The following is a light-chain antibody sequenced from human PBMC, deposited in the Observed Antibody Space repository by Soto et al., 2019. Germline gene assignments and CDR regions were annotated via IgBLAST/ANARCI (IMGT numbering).Light chain of an antibody. Sequence: QSVLTQPPSVSAAPGQRVTISCSGSNSDIGSNYVSWYQHLPGTAPRLLIYDNNKRASGIPDRFSGSKSGTSAILDITGLQSGDEADYYCGTWDNSLSGHVVFGGGTKVTVL. V-gene: IGLV1-51*01. J-gene: IGLJ2*01. CDR2: DNN. CDR1: NSDIGSNY. CDR3: GTWDNSLSGHVV.